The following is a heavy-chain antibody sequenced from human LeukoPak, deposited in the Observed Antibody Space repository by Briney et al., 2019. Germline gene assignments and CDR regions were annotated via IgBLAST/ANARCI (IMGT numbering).Heavy chain of an antibody. CDR3: ARRAASSWYARSASSWFDP. D-gene: IGHD6-13*01. CDR1: GGTFSSYA. Sequence: GASVKVSCKASGGTFSSYAISWVRQAPGQGLEWMGGIIPIFGTANYAQKFQGRVTITADESTSTAYMELSSLRSEDTAVYYCARRAASSWYARSASSWFDPWGQGTLVTVSS. CDR2: IIPIFGTA. V-gene: IGHV1-69*13. J-gene: IGHJ5*02.